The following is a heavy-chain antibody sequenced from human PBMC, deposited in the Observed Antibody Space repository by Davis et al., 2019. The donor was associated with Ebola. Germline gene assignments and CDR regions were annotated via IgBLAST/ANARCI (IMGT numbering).Heavy chain of an antibody. CDR2: INHSGST. Sequence: MPSETLSLTCAVYGGSFSGYYWSWIRQPPGKGLEWIGEINHSGSTHYNPSLKSRVTISVDTSKNQFSLKLSSVTAADTAVYYCARGGWGGVGVWYFDLWGRGTLVTVSS. CDR1: GGSFSGYY. J-gene: IGHJ2*01. V-gene: IGHV4-34*01. D-gene: IGHD7-27*01. CDR3: ARGGWGGVGVWYFDL.